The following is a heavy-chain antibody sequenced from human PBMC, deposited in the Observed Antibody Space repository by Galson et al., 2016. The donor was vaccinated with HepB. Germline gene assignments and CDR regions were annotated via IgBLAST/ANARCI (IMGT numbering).Heavy chain of an antibody. CDR3: ARVSAFWSGLPDH. D-gene: IGHD3-3*01. CDR1: GFTVSNNY. CDR2: VYSGGYI. V-gene: IGHV3-66*01. J-gene: IGHJ4*02. Sequence: LRLSCAASGFTVSNNYMSWVRQAPGKGLEWVAVVYSGGYIYYADSVKGRFTIARYSSKSTLYLQMNSLRAEDTAINYCARVSAFWSGLPDHWGQETQATVS.